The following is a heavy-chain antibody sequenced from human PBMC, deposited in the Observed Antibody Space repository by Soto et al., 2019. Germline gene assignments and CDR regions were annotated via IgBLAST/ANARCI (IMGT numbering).Heavy chain of an antibody. J-gene: IGHJ4*02. V-gene: IGHV3-74*01. CDR1: GFNFRDFW. CDR2: IPSDGRDV. D-gene: IGHD1-26*01. Sequence: RRLSCEASGFNFRDFWMHWVRQPPGKGPVWVSNIPSDGRDVSYADSVRGRFTISRDDARNTLYLQMSDLRVEDTAIYYCTRDDSGLGIDYWGQGTQVTVSS. CDR3: TRDDSGLGIDY.